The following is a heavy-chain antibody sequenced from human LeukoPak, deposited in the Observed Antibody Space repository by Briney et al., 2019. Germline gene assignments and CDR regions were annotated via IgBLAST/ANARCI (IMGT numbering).Heavy chain of an antibody. CDR1: GFTFSSYW. CDR2: IKEDGSEK. J-gene: IGHJ6*03. D-gene: IGHD1-14*01. V-gene: IGHV3-7*01. CDR3: ARVQGTGDPYYYYYYMDV. Sequence: GGSLRLSCAASGFTFSSYWMSWVRQAPGKGLEWVANIKEDGSEKYYVDSVKGRFTISRDNAKNSLYLQMNSLRAEDTAVYYCARVQGTGDPYYYYYYMDVWGKGTTVTVSS.